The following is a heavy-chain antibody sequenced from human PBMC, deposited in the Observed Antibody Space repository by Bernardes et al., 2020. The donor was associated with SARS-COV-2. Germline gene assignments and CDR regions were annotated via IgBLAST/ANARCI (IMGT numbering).Heavy chain of an antibody. D-gene: IGHD5-18*01. J-gene: IGHJ6*02. V-gene: IGHV3-30*18. CDR2: ISYEGSKK. CDR3: AKVQAILWIRPYNSGMDL. Sequence: GSLRLAFAASGFTFNNFGMHWVRPAPGRGLEWVAVISYEGSKKYYADALEGRFTISKDSSKNTVYLQMNNLRTEDTAIYYCAKVQAILWIRPYNSGMDLWGQGTTVTVSS. CDR1: GFTFNNFG.